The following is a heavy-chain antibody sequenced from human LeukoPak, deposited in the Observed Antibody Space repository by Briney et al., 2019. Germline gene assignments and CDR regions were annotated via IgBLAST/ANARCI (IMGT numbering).Heavy chain of an antibody. Sequence: GGSLRLSCAASGFTFSGYSMNWVRQAPGKGLEWVSSISSSSSYIYYADSVKGRFTISRDNAKNSLYLQMNSLRAEDTAVYYCAKDLQGYGDDGAMDVWGQGTTVTVSS. D-gene: IGHD4-17*01. J-gene: IGHJ6*02. V-gene: IGHV3-21*01. CDR3: AKDLQGYGDDGAMDV. CDR2: ISSSSSYI. CDR1: GFTFSGYS.